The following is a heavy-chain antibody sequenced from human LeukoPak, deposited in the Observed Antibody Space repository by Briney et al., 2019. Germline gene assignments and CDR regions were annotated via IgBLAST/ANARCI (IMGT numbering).Heavy chain of an antibody. J-gene: IGHJ5*02. D-gene: IGHD2-8*01. CDR2: INPYNGNT. Sequence: ALVKVSCKASDYTFSNYGISWVRQAPGQGLEWMGWINPYNGNTRYAENLQGRVTMTTDTSTSTAYMELRSLRSDDTAIYYCARDFTPPHCTTPNCPGGGWFDPWGQGTLVTVSS. V-gene: IGHV1-18*04. CDR1: DYTFSNYG. CDR3: ARDFTPPHCTTPNCPGGGWFDP.